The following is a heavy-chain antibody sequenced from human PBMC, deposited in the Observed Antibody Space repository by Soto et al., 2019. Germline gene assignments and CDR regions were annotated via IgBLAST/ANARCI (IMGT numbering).Heavy chain of an antibody. CDR3: ARLSGGVGGSWGLPKLYDFMDF. D-gene: IGHD1-26*01. J-gene: IGHJ6*03. Sequence: PGESLKIPYKGSAYSFTTYWIGGVRQMPGKGLEWMGIIYPGDSDTRYSPSFQGQVTISADKSISTAYLQWSSLKASDTAMYYCARLSGGVGGSWGLPKLYDFMDFCGKGTSDTGSS. V-gene: IGHV5-51*01. CDR1: AYSFTTYW. CDR2: IYPGDSDT.